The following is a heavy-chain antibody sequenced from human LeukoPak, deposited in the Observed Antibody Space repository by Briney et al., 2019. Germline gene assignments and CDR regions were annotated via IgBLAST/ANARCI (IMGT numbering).Heavy chain of an antibody. CDR1: GFIFTNTW. V-gene: IGHV3-15*01. CDR2: VKSQTDGGTV. Sequence: PGGSLRLSCAASGFIFTNTWMIWVRQAPGKGLEWVVRVKSQTDGGTVDYTAPVKGRFTISRDDSKNTLYLQMNSLKTEDTAVYYCTTSAVGNPHWGQGTLVTVSS. J-gene: IGHJ4*02. D-gene: IGHD2-2*01. CDR3: TTSAVGNPH.